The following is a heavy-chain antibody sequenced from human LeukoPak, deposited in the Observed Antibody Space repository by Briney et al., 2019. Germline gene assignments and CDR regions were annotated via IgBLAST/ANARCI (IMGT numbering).Heavy chain of an antibody. Sequence: KSLRHCYGASGFTFKDYVMHWALQAPGKGLEWVSGISWNSGSIGYADSVKGRFTISRDNAKNSLYLQMNSLRAEDTALYYCAKDKGLTTFGMDVWGQGTTVTVSS. J-gene: IGHJ6*02. CDR1: GFTFKDYV. CDR2: ISWNSGSI. CDR3: AKDKGLTTFGMDV. D-gene: IGHD4-17*01. V-gene: IGHV3-9*01.